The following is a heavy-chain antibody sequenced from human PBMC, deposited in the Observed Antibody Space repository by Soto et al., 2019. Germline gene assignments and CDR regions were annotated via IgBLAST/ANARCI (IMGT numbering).Heavy chain of an antibody. CDR2: LSYDGSNK. J-gene: IGHJ4*02. V-gene: IGHV3-30*18. CDR3: AKAPSYCSRGSCTRFDY. Sequence: QVQLVESGGGVVQPGRSLRLSCVASGFTFSSYGLHWVRQEPGQGLEWVAVLSYDGSNKYYADSVKGRFTISRDNSKKTRYLQSSSLIAEDTAVYYCAKAPSYCSRGSCTRFDYWGQGTLVTVSS. CDR1: GFTFSSYG. D-gene: IGHD2-15*01.